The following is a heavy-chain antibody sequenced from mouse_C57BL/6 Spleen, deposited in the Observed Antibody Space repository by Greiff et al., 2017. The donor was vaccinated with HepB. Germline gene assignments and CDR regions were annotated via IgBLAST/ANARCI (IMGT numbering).Heavy chain of an antibody. V-gene: IGHV5-17*01. CDR3: AREYDYDDEGFAY. CDR2: ISSGSSTI. Sequence: EVQRVESGGGLVKPGGSLKLSCAASGFTFSDYGMHWVRQAPEKGLEWVAYISSGSSTIYYADTVKGRFTISRDNAKNTLFLQMTSLRSEDTAMYYCAREYDYDDEGFAYWGQGTLVTVSA. CDR1: GFTFSDYG. D-gene: IGHD2-4*01. J-gene: IGHJ3*01.